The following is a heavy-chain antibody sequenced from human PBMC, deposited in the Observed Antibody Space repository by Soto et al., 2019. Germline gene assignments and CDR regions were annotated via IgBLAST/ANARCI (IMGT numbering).Heavy chain of an antibody. CDR2: ISYDGSNK. CDR3: ASTPYYDFWSGYEYGMDV. J-gene: IGHJ6*02. V-gene: IGHV3-30*03. CDR1: GFTFSSYG. D-gene: IGHD3-3*01. Sequence: GGSLRLSCAASGFTFSSYGMHWVRQAPGKWLEWVAVISYDGSNKYYADSVKGRFTISRDNSKNTLYLQMNSLRAEDTAVYYCASTPYYDFWSGYEYGMDVWGQGXTVTVYS.